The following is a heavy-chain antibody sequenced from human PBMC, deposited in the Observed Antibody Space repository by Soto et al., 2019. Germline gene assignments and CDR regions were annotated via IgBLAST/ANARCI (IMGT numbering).Heavy chain of an antibody. CDR2: IIPIFGTT. D-gene: IGHD1-26*01. Sequence: QVQLVQSGAEVKKPGSSVKVSCKASGGTFSSYAISWVRQAPGQGLEWMGGIIPIFGTTNYAQKFQGKVTITADKYTSTAYMQLRSLRYEDTAVFYCARGIEGYNLDYWGQGTLVTVPS. CDR3: ARGIEGYNLDY. J-gene: IGHJ4*02. V-gene: IGHV1-69*06. CDR1: GGTFSSYA.